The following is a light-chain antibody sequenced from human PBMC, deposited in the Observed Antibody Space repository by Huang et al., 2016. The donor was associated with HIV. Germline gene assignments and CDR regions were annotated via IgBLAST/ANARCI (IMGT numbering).Light chain of an antibody. J-gene: IGKJ3*01. CDR2: AAS. CDR3: QHSFRPLFT. V-gene: IGKV1-39*01. Sequence: DIQLNQSPSSVSASVGESVTITCRASQRINTYLNWYQQKPGKAPKLLIHAASNVQSGVPSRFSGSGSGTDFTLTISSLQPEDFATYYCQHSFRPLFTFGPGTKVDIK. CDR1: QRINTY.